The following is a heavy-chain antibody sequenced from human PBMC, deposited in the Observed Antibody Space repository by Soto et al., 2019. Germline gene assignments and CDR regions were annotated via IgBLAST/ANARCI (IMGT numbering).Heavy chain of an antibody. Sequence: PGESLKISCKGSGYSFTSYWISWVRQMPGKGLEWMGIISPGDSDTRYSPSFQGQVTISADKSFSTAYLQWSSLKASDTAMYYCARRNTAMVQSYYYGMDVWGQGTTVTVSS. V-gene: IGHV5-51*01. CDR3: ARRNTAMVQSYYYGMDV. CDR2: ISPGDSDT. CDR1: GYSFTSYW. J-gene: IGHJ6*02. D-gene: IGHD5-18*01.